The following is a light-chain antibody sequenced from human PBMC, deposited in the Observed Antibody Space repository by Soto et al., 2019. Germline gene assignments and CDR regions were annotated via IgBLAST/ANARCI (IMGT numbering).Light chain of an antibody. CDR1: QRLSRY. CDR3: QQSYSTLQT. J-gene: IGKJ1*01. Sequence: DTQLTQTPSSLSASVGDRVTLTCRARQRLSRYLNGYQQKPGKAPKLLIYAASSLQSGVTSRFSGSGSGTDFTLTISSLQPEEFATYYCQQSYSTLQTFGQVIKVDI. CDR2: AAS. V-gene: IGKV1-39*01.